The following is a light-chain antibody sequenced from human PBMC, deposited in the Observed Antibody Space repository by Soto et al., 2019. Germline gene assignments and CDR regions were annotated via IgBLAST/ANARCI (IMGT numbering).Light chain of an antibody. Sequence: EVVMTQSPATLSVSPGERATLSCRASQTVSSNIAWYQQKPGQSPRLLIYGTSTRATGVPARFSGSGSGTEFTLSISSLQSEDFAVYYCHQYNFWPSFGQGTKVDIK. J-gene: IGKJ1*01. V-gene: IGKV3-15*01. CDR1: QTVSSN. CDR2: GTS. CDR3: HQYNFWPS.